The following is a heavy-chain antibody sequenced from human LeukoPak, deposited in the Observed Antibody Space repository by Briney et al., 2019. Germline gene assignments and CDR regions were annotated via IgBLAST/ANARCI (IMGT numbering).Heavy chain of an antibody. CDR3: ARDNYGDYLEVDY. D-gene: IGHD4-17*01. CDR2: ISVYNGNT. Sequence: ASVKVSCKASGYTFTSYGISWVRQAPGQGLEWMGWISVYNGNTNYAQKLQGRVTMTTDTSTNTAYMEMRSLRSDGTAVYYCARDNYGDYLEVDYWGQGTLVTVSS. V-gene: IGHV1-18*01. J-gene: IGHJ4*02. CDR1: GYTFTSYG.